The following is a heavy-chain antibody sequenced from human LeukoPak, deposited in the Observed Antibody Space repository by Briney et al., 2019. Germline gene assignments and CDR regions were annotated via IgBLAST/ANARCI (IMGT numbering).Heavy chain of an antibody. D-gene: IGHD3-10*01. CDR1: GFTFSNSA. CDR3: AKKARGSGSYSPFDP. V-gene: IGHV3-23*01. J-gene: IGHJ5*02. CDR2: ISGSGGST. Sequence: PGGSLRLSYAASGFTFSNSAMNWVRQAPGKGLEWLSVISGSGGSTYYADSVKGRFTISRDNSKNTLYLQMNSLRADDTAVYYCAKKARGSGSYSPFDPWGQGTLVTVSS.